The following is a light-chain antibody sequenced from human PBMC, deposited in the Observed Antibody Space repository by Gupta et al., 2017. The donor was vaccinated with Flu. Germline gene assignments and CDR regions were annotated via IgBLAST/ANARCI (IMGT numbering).Light chain of an antibody. CDR3: AAWDDSLNGHYV. CDR1: SSNIGSNT. Sequence: GTISCSGSSSNIGSNTVNWYQQVPGTAPNLLIYGNNQRPSGVPDRFSGSKSGTSASLAISGLQSEDEADYYCAAWDDSLNGHYVFGTGTKVTVL. J-gene: IGLJ1*01. CDR2: GNN. V-gene: IGLV1-44*01.